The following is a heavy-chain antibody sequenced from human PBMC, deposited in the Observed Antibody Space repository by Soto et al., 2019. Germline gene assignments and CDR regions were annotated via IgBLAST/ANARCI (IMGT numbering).Heavy chain of an antibody. J-gene: IGHJ4*02. CDR2: SKNKADSYTT. CDR1: GFTFSDHY. CDR3: AKNPGYYYDSTGYHFDY. D-gene: IGHD3-22*01. V-gene: IGHV3-72*01. Sequence: GGSLRLSCAAAGFTFSDHYMDWVRQAPGKGLEWVGRSKNKADSYTTEYAASVKGRFTISRDGSKNSLFLQMNSLRAEDTAVYYCAKNPGYYYDSTGYHFDYWGQGTLVTVSS.